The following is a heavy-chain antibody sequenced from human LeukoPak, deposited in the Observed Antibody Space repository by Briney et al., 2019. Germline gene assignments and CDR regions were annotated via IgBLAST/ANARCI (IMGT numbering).Heavy chain of an antibody. D-gene: IGHD4-11*01. J-gene: IGHJ5*02. Sequence: PGGSLRLSCAASGFTFSKYNMNWVRQAPGKGLEWVSSISSSSGNIYYADSVRGRFTISRDNAKNSLYLQMSSLRDEDTAVYFCARLGDYSNYYWFDPWGQGTLVTVSS. CDR1: GFTFSKYN. V-gene: IGHV3-21*01. CDR3: ARLGDYSNYYWFDP. CDR2: ISSSSGNI.